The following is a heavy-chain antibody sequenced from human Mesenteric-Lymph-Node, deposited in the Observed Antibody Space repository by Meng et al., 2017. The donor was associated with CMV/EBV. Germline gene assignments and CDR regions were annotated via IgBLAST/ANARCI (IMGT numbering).Heavy chain of an antibody. D-gene: IGHD2-2*01. J-gene: IGHJ6*02. CDR3: ASELGYCSSTSCYEGPGYYYYYGMDV. CDR1: GYTFTSYG. CDR2: ISAYNGNT. V-gene: IGHV1-18*01. Sequence: ASVKVSCKASGYTFTSYGISWVRQAPGQGLEWMGWISAYNGNTNYAQKLQGRVTMTTDTSTSTAYMELRSLRSDDTAVYYCASELGYCSSTSCYEGPGYYYYYGMDVWGQGTTVTVSS.